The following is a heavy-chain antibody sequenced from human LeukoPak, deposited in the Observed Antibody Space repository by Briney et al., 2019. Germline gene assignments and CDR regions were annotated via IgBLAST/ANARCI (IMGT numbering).Heavy chain of an antibody. CDR2: FDPEDGET. V-gene: IGHV1-24*01. J-gene: IGHJ4*02. D-gene: IGHD4-17*01. CDR3: ATTMTTVTTNLRAELTN. CDR1: GYTLTELS. Sequence: ASVKVSCTVSGYTLTELSMHWVRQAPGKGLEWMGGFDPEDGETIYAQKFQGRVTMTEDTSTDTAYMELSSLRSEDTAVYYCATTMTTVTTNLRAELTNWGRGTLVTVSS.